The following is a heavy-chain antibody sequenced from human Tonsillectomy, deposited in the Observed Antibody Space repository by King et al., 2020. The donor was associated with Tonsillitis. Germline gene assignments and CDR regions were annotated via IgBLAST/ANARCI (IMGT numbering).Heavy chain of an antibody. Sequence: VQLQESGPGVVKPSQTLSLTCTVSGGSIGGGAYYWSWIRQHPGKGLEWIGYIYDSENTYYNPSLKSRLTISEDTSKNQFSLKLSSVTAADTAIYYCASYEGGVFDPWGRGTLVTVSS. CDR3: ASYEGGVFDP. J-gene: IGHJ5*02. V-gene: IGHV4-31*03. D-gene: IGHD2-15*01. CDR2: IYDSENT. CDR1: GGSIGGGAYY.